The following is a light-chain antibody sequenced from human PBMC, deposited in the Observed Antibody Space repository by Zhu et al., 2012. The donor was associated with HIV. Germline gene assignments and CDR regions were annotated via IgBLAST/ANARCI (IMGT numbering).Light chain of an antibody. J-gene: IGKJ4*01. CDR2: DAS. V-gene: IGKV3-11*01. CDR3: QQSGNRPPELT. Sequence: DIVLTQSPVTLSLSPGERATLSCRASESVSSNLAWYQQRPGQAPRLLIYDASNRATGVPARFSGSGSRTDFTLTISSLEPEDFAVYYCQQSGNRPPELTFGGGTKVEIK. CDR1: ESVSSN.